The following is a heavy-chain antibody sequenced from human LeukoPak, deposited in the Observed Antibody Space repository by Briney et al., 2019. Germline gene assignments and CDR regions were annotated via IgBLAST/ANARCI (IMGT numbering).Heavy chain of an antibody. CDR2: ISSSSSYI. Sequence: GGSLRLSCAASGFTFSSYSMNWVRQAPGRGLEWVSSISSSSSYIYYADSVKGRFTISRDNAKNSLYLQMNSLRAEDTAVYYCARWPVTTRNFDYWGQGTLVTVSS. V-gene: IGHV3-21*01. D-gene: IGHD4-17*01. CDR1: GFTFSSYS. J-gene: IGHJ4*02. CDR3: ARWPVTTRNFDY.